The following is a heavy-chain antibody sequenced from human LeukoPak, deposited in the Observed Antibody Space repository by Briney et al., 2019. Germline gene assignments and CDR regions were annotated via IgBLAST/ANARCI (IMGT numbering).Heavy chain of an antibody. V-gene: IGHV3-21*04. CDR2: ITSSSSYI. Sequence: PGGSLRLSCAASGFSFGSYTMNWVRQAPGKGLEWVSSITSSSSYIYYADSVKGRFTISRDNAKNSLYLQMNSLRAEDTAIYYCAKAVGSSGYFSRDAFDIWGQGTMVTVSS. CDR1: GFSFGSYT. J-gene: IGHJ3*02. D-gene: IGHD3-22*01. CDR3: AKAVGSSGYFSRDAFDI.